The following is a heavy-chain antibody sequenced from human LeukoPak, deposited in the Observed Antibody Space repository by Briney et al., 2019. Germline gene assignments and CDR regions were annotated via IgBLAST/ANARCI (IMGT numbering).Heavy chain of an antibody. CDR3: ARLPKKYYYGSGRNLGPAYYFDY. V-gene: IGHV4-34*01. CDR1: GGSISSYH. J-gene: IGHJ4*02. CDR2: INHSGST. D-gene: IGHD3-10*01. Sequence: SETLSLTCTVSGGSISSYHWSWIRQPPGKGLEWIGEINHSGSTNYNPSLTSQGTISVDTSKNQCSLKLSSVTAADTAVYYCARLPKKYYYGSGRNLGPAYYFDYWGQGTLVTVSS.